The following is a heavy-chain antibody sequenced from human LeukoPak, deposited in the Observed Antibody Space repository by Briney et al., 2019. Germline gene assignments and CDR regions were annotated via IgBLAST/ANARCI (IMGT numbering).Heavy chain of an antibody. CDR2: ISAYNGNT. J-gene: IGHJ4*02. V-gene: IGHV1-18*01. Sequence: ASVKVSCKASGYTFTSYGISWVRQAPGQGLEWMGRISAYNGNTNYAQKLQGRVTMTTDTSTSTAYMELRSLRSDDTAVYYCARAGPIVVVPAALTYDYWGQGTLVTVSS. CDR1: GYTFTSYG. CDR3: ARAGPIVVVPAALTYDY. D-gene: IGHD2-2*01.